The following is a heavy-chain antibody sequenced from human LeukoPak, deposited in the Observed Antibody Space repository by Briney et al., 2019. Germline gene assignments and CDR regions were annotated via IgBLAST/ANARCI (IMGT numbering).Heavy chain of an antibody. CDR2: IWYDGSNK. CDR1: GFTFSSYG. Sequence: GRSLRLSCAASGFTFSSYGMHWVRQAPGKGLEWVAVIWYDGSNKYYADSVKGRFTISRDNSKNTLYLQMNSLRAEDTAVYYCAKSLPVEYYYDSSGYYRVDYWGQGTLVTVSS. D-gene: IGHD3-22*01. CDR3: AKSLPVEYYYDSSGYYRVDY. J-gene: IGHJ4*02. V-gene: IGHV3-33*06.